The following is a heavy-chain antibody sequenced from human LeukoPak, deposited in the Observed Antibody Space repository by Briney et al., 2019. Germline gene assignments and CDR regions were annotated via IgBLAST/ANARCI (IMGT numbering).Heavy chain of an antibody. D-gene: IGHD1-20*01. CDR2: IYYTGST. CDR1: GGSISSSSYY. CDR3: ARINWNELDY. J-gene: IGHJ4*02. V-gene: IGHV4-39*01. Sequence: TSETLSLTCTVSGGSISSSSYYWGWIRQPPGQGLEWIGSIYYTGSTYYNPSLKSRVTISVDTSKNQFSLKLSSVTAADTAVYYCARINWNELDYWGQGTLVTVSS.